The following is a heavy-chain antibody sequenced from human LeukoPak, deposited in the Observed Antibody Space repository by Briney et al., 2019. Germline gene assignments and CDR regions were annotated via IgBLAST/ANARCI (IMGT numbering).Heavy chain of an antibody. CDR3: ARHRDYYGSGSYSGVFDP. CDR1: GGSISSYY. D-gene: IGHD3-10*01. V-gene: IGHV4-59*08. CDR2: IYYSGST. Sequence: KPSETLSLTCTVSGGSISSYYWSWIRQPPGKGLEWIGYIYYSGSTNYNPSLKSRVTISVDTSKNQFSLKLSPVTAADTAVYYCARHRDYYGSGSYSGVFDPWGQGTLVTVSS. J-gene: IGHJ5*02.